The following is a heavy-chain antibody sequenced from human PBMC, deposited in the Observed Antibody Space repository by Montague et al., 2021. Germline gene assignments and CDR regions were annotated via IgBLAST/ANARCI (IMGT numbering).Heavy chain of an antibody. CDR1: SGSIFHAH. J-gene: IGHJ5*02. CDR3: AVGSESAWELLHH. CDR2: MFYGGAT. Sequence: SETLSLTCTVSSGSIFHAHWSWVRQPPGKGLEWLGSMFYGGATSNNPSLKSRATMSIDTSTNQFSLKLSSVTAADTAIYYCAVGSESAWELLHHWGQGILVTVSS. V-gene: IGHV4-59*12. D-gene: IGHD1-26*01.